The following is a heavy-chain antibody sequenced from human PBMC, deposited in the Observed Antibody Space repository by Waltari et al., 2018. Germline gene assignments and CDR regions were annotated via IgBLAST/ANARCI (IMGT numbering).Heavy chain of an antibody. D-gene: IGHD1-1*01. Sequence: QVQLQESGPGLVKPSETLSLSCTVSGGSISSYYWSWIRQPPGKGLEWIGYIYYSGSTNSNPSLRSRVTISADTSKNQFSLKLSSVTAADTAVYYCARYQGLESRGNYYYYGMDVWDQGP. CDR3: ARYQGLESRGNYYYYGMDV. V-gene: IGHV4-59*01. CDR1: GGSISSYY. J-gene: IGHJ6*02. CDR2: IYYSGST.